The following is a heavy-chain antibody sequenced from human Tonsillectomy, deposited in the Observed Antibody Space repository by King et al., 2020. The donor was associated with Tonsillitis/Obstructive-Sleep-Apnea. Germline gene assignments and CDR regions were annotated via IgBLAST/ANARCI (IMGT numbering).Heavy chain of an antibody. Sequence: VQLVESGGGVVQPGRSLRLSCAASGFTFSSYGMHWVRQAPGKGLEGVAVISYDGSNKYYADSVKGRFTISRDKSKNTLYLQINSLRAEDTAVYYCAKGPSPYYGSGDDYWGQGTLVTVSS. CDR1: GFTFSSYG. V-gene: IGHV3-30*18. D-gene: IGHD3-10*01. CDR3: AKGPSPYYGSGDDY. CDR2: ISYDGSNK. J-gene: IGHJ4*02.